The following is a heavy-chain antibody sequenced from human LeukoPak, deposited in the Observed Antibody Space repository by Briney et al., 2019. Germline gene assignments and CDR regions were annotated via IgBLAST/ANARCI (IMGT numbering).Heavy chain of an antibody. CDR1: GFTFSSYS. J-gene: IGHJ6*02. Sequence: PGGSLRLSCAASGFTFSSYSMNWVRQAPGKGLEWVSSISSSSSYIYYADSVKGRFTISRDNAKNSLYLQMNSLRAGDTAVYYCANHRAAARDYYYYYGMDVWGQGTTVTVSS. CDR2: ISSSSSYI. D-gene: IGHD6-13*01. V-gene: IGHV3-21*01. CDR3: ANHRAAARDYYYYYGMDV.